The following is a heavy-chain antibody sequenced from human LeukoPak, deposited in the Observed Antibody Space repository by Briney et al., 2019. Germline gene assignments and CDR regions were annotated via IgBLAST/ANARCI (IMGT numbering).Heavy chain of an antibody. CDR1: GGSISSYY. CDR2: IYASGST. CDR3: ARRATMLAGGYFDY. Sequence: SETLPLTCTVSGGSISSYYWSWIRQLPGKGLEWIGYIYASGSTTYNPSLKSRVTISIDTSKNQFSLRLSSVTAADTAVYYCARRATMLAGGYFDYWGRGTLVSVSS. V-gene: IGHV4-4*09. J-gene: IGHJ4*02. D-gene: IGHD5-12*01.